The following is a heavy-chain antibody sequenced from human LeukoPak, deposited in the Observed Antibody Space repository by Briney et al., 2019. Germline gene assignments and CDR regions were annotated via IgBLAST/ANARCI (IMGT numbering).Heavy chain of an antibody. CDR2: IYSSGDT. Sequence: PSETLSLTRAVSVGSISNYYWSSLRQPAGKGLEWIGRIYSSGDTKYNLSLTSRLTISLDKFKNQLSLKLTSITPADTAVYYGVRERVGYDTSGRGPRFDCWGQGTLVTVSS. CDR3: VRERVGYDTSGRGPRFDC. J-gene: IGHJ4*02. V-gene: IGHV4-4*07. D-gene: IGHD3-22*01. CDR1: VGSISNYY.